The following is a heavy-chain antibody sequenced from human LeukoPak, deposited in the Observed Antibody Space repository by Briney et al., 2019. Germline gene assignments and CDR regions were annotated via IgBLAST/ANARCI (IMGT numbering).Heavy chain of an antibody. D-gene: IGHD3-22*01. J-gene: IGHJ4*02. V-gene: IGHV4-34*01. CDR2: INHSGST. Sequence: SEALSLTCAVYGGSFSGYYWGWIRQPPGKGLEWIGEINHSGSTNYNPSLKSRVTISVDTSKNQFSLKLSSVTAADTAVYYCARPHTRAYDSSGYFDYWGQGNLVTVSS. CDR1: GGSFSGYY. CDR3: ARPHTRAYDSSGYFDY.